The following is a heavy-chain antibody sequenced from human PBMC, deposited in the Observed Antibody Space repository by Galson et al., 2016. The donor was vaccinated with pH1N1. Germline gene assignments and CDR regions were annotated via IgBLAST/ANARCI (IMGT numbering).Heavy chain of an antibody. CDR3: ARETLYSSGWGYYYGMDV. D-gene: IGHD6-19*01. J-gene: IGHJ6*02. Sequence: SLRLSCAASGFTFSTYAMHWVRHAPGKGLEWVALTSYDGSNKYYADSVKGRFTISRDNSKNPLYLEMNSLRAEDTAVYYCARETLYSSGWGYYYGMDVWGQGTTVTVSS. V-gene: IGHV3-30-3*01. CDR1: GFTFSTYA. CDR2: TSYDGSNK.